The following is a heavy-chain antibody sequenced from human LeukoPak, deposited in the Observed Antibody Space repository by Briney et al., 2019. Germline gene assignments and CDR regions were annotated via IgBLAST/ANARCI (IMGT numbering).Heavy chain of an antibody. CDR2: IRYDGSNK. J-gene: IGHJ4*02. CDR1: GFTFSSYG. V-gene: IGHV3-30*02. D-gene: IGHD3-10*01. Sequence: PGGSLRLSCAASGFTFSSYGMHWVRQAPGKGLEWVAFIRYDGSNKYYADSVKGRFTISRDNSKNTLYLQMNSLRAEDTAVYYCARDKLGITMVRGDFDYWGQGTLVTVSS. CDR3: ARDKLGITMVRGDFDY.